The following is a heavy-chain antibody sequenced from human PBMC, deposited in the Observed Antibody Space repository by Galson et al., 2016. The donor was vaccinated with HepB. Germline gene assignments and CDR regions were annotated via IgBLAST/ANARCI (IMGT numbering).Heavy chain of an antibody. D-gene: IGHD2-2*01. V-gene: IGHV3-23*01. Sequence: SLRLSCAASGFTLSSYAMSWVRQAPGKGLEWVSSISGDGAPYYVDSMKGRFTLSRDNSKDTLYLQMISLRAEDTAVYYCARDRGFYSSTWDWGQGTLVTVSS. J-gene: IGHJ4*02. CDR2: ISGDGAP. CDR1: GFTLSSYA. CDR3: ARDRGFYSSTWD.